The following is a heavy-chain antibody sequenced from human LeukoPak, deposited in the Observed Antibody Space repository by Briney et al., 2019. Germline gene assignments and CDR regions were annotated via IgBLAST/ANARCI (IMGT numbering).Heavy chain of an antibody. CDR3: ARVEAAAGLSGAYYYYGMDV. D-gene: IGHD6-13*01. CDR2: ISSSSSYI. V-gene: IGHV3-21*01. J-gene: IGHJ6*02. Sequence: GGSLRLSCAASGFTFSSYSMNWVRQAPGKGLEWVSSISSSSSYIYYADSGKGRFTISRDNAKNSPYLQMNSLRAEDTAVYYCARVEAAAGLSGAYYYYGMDVWGQGTTVTVSS. CDR1: GFTFSSYS.